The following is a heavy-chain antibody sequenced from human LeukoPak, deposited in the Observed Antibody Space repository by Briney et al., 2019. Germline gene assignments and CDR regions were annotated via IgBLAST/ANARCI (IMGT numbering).Heavy chain of an antibody. Sequence: SGPTLVNPTQTLTLTCTFSGFSLSTSGMCVNWIRQPPVKALEWLARIDWDDDKYYSTSLQTRLTISKDTSKNQVVLTMTNMDPVDTATYYCSRILYDNRYFDYWGQGTLVTVSS. CDR1: GFSLSTSGMC. CDR2: IDWDDDK. D-gene: IGHD3-22*01. J-gene: IGHJ4*02. V-gene: IGHV2-70*11. CDR3: SRILYDNRYFDY.